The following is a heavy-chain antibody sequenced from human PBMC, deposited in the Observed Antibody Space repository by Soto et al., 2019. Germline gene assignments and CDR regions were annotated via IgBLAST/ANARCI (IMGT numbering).Heavy chain of an antibody. D-gene: IGHD3-3*01. CDR2: ISSSSSYI. CDR3: ARDPIGVFGVVIRAV. Sequence: GGSLRLSCAASGFTFSSYSMNWVRQAPGKGLEWVSSISSSSSYISYADSVKGRFTISRDNAKNSLYLQMNSLRAEDTAVYYCARDPIGVFGVVIRAVWGQGTTVTVSS. J-gene: IGHJ6*02. CDR1: GFTFSSYS. V-gene: IGHV3-21*01.